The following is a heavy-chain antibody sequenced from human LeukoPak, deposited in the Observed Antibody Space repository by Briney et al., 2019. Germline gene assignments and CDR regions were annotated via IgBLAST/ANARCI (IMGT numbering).Heavy chain of an antibody. CDR1: GFTLSSYS. CDR3: ARVVGATKGSLFDY. V-gene: IGHV3-21*01. D-gene: IGHD1-26*01. J-gene: IGHJ4*02. Sequence: PGGSLRLSCAASGFTLSSYSMNWVRQAPGQGLKWVSYISSSSSYIYYADSVKGRFTMSRDNAKNSLYLQMNSLRAEDTAVYYCARVVGATKGSLFDYWGQGTLVTVSS. CDR2: ISSSSSYI.